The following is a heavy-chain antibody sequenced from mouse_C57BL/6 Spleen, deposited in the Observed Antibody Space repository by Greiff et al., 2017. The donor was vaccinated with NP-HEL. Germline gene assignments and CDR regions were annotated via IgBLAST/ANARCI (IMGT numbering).Heavy chain of an antibody. J-gene: IGHJ3*01. CDR3: AIYDYDAWFAY. Sequence: VQLQQSGPGLVKPSQSLSLTCSVTGYSITSGYYWNWIRQSPGNKLEWMGYISYDGSNNYNPSLKNRISITRDTSKNQFFLKLNSVATEDTATCYCAIYDYDAWFAYWGQGTLVTVSA. CDR1: GYSITSGYY. V-gene: IGHV3-6*01. CDR2: ISYDGSN. D-gene: IGHD2-4*01.